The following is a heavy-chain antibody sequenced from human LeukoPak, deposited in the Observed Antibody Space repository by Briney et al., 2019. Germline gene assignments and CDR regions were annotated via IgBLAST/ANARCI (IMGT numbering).Heavy chain of an antibody. CDR3: ARGNWGATDY. CDR2: TYYRSKWFN. V-gene: IGHV6-1*01. Sequence: SQTLSLTCAISGDSVSSNSATWNWIRQSPSRGLEWLGRTYYRSKWFNNYAVSVKGRVTINPDTSNNQCSLQLKSVTPEDTAIYYCARGNWGATDYWGQGTLVTVSS. J-gene: IGHJ4*02. D-gene: IGHD1-26*01. CDR1: GDSVSSNSAT.